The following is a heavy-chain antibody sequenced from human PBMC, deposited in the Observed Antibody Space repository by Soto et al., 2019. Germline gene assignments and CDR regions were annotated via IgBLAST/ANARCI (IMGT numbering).Heavy chain of an antibody. D-gene: IGHD1-26*01. V-gene: IGHV1-2*04. CDR3: ARERDSGSYYGSSEEVVFDY. CDR1: GYTFTSYA. Sequence: GASVKVSCKASGYTFTSYAMHWVRQAPGQRLEWMGWINPNSGGTNYAQMFQGWVTMTRDTSISTAYMELSRLRSDDTAVYYCARERDSGSYYGSSEEVVFDYWGQGTLVTVSS. J-gene: IGHJ4*02. CDR2: INPNSGGT.